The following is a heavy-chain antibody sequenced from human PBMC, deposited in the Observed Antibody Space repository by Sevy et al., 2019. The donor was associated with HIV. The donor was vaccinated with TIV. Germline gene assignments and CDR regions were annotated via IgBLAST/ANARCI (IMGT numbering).Heavy chain of an antibody. CDR2: VNPSGGST. CDR3: ARGSGGRSGWFDP. D-gene: IGHD2-15*01. J-gene: IGHJ5*02. V-gene: IGHV1-46*01. CDR1: GYTFTSYY. Sequence: ASVKVSCKASGYTFTSYYMNWVRQAPGQGLEWMGIVNPSGGSTSYAQKFQRRVTMTRDTSTSTVYMELSRLRSEDTAVYYCARGSGGRSGWFDPWGQGTLVTVSS.